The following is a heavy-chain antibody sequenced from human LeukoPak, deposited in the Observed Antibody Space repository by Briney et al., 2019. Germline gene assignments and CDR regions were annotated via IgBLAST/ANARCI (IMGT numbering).Heavy chain of an antibody. CDR2: INWSGGST. J-gene: IGHJ6*03. D-gene: IGHD4/OR15-4a*01. CDR1: GFTFDDYG. V-gene: IGHV3-20*04. Sequence: GGSLRLSCAASGFTFDDYGMSWVRQAPGKGLEWVSGINWSGGSTGYADSVKGRFTISRDNAKNSLYLQMNSLRAEDTALYYCARFRGTHYRGYYYMDVWGKGTTVTVSS. CDR3: ARFRGTHYRGYYYMDV.